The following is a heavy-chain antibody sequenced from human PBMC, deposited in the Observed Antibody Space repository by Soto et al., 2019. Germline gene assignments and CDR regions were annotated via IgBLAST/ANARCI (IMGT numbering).Heavy chain of an antibody. D-gene: IGHD6-19*01. Sequence: EVQLVESGGGLVQPGGSLKLSCAASGFTFSGSAMHWVRQASGKGLEWVGRIRSKANSYATAYAASVKGRFTISRDDSKNTAYLQMNSLKTEDTAVYYCTRFAVAGTEYWGQGTLVTVSS. J-gene: IGHJ4*02. CDR3: TRFAVAGTEY. CDR1: GFTFSGSA. CDR2: IRSKANSYAT. V-gene: IGHV3-73*01.